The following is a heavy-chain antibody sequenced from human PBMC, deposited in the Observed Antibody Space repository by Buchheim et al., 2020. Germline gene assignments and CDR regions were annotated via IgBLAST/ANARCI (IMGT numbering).Heavy chain of an antibody. CDR3: ARERYYGSGSPFDY. V-gene: IGHV3-7*03. CDR1: GFTFSPYW. D-gene: IGHD3-10*01. CDR2: IKQDGSEK. Sequence: EVQLVESGGGLVQPGGSLRLSCAVSGFTFSPYWMSWVRQAPGKGLEWVANIKQDGSEKYYVGSVKGRFTISRDNAKNSLYLQMNSLRAEDTAVYYCARERYYGSGSPFDYWGQGTL. J-gene: IGHJ4*02.